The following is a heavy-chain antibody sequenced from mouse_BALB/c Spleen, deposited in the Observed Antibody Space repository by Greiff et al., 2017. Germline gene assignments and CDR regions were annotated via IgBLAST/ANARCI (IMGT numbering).Heavy chain of an antibody. Sequence: QVQLQQSGAELVRPGTSVKVSCKASGYAFTNYLIEWVKQRPGQGLEWIGVINPGSGGTNYNEKFKGKATLTADKSSSTAYMQLSSLTSDDSAVYCCARRYFYAMDDWGQGTSVTVSS. CDR3: ARRYFYAMDD. CDR2: INPGSGGT. D-gene: IGHD1-1*01. CDR1: GYAFTNYL. V-gene: IGHV1-54*01. J-gene: IGHJ4*01.